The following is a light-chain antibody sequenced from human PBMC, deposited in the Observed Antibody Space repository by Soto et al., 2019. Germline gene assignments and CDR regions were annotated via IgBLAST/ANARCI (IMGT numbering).Light chain of an antibody. V-gene: IGKV3-15*01. CDR2: GSS. CDR3: QQYNDWPRP. Sequence: EIVMTQSTATLSVAPGESVTLACRASQLFSSNVAWYQRRPGQAPRLLISGSSTRATGVPARFSGSASGTEFTLTLSSLQSEDFAVYYCQQYNDWPRPFGQGTRMELK. CDR1: QLFSSN. J-gene: IGKJ5*01.